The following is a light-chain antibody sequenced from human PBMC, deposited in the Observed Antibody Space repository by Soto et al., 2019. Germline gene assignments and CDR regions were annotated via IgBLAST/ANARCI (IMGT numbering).Light chain of an antibody. J-gene: IGLJ2*01. Sequence: QSVLTQPPSASGSPGQSVTISCTGTSSDVGRYNYVSWYQQHPGKAPKLMIYEVSKRPSGVPDRFSGSKSGNTASLTVSGLQAEDEADYYCSSYAGSNLGIFGGGTKVTVL. V-gene: IGLV2-8*01. CDR2: EVS. CDR3: SSYAGSNLGI. CDR1: SSDVGRYNY.